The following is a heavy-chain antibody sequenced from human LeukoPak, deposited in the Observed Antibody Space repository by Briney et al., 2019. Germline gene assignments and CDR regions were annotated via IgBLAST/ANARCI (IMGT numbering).Heavy chain of an antibody. CDR2: IYYSGST. J-gene: IGHJ3*02. CDR3: ARARIAVAGPPDAFDI. CDR1: GDSISSYY. D-gene: IGHD6-19*01. Sequence: PSETLSLTCTVSGDSISSYYWSWIRQPPGKGLEWIGYIYYSGSTNYNPSLKSRVTISVDTSKNQFSLKLSSVTAADTAVYYCARARIAVAGPPDAFDIWGQGTMVTVSS. V-gene: IGHV4-59*01.